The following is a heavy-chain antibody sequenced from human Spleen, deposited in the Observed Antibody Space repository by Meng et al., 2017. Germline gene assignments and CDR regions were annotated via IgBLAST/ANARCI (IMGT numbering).Heavy chain of an antibody. D-gene: IGHD3-22*01. Sequence: GGSLRLSCAASGFTFSSYGMHWVRQAPGKGLEWVSGISPSGRTTYYPYSVKGRFTISRDSSKNTLFLQMNSLRAEDTAIYYCAKGHYYDASDYYHDAFDIWGQGTMVTVSS. V-gene: IGHV3-23*01. CDR2: ISPSGRTT. J-gene: IGHJ3*02. CDR3: AKGHYYDASDYYHDAFDI. CDR1: GFTFSSYG.